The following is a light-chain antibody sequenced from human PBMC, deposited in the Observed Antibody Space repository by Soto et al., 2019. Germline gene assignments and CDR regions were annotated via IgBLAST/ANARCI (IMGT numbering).Light chain of an antibody. J-gene: IGLJ2*01. CDR2: DVS. CDR1: SSDVGGYNY. CDR3: CSYAGSYTFVV. Sequence: QSVLTQPRSVSGSHGQSVTISCTGTSSDVGGYNYVSWYQQHPGKAPKLMIYDVSKRPSGVPDRFSGSKSGNTASLTISGLQAEDEADYYCCSYAGSYTFVVFGGGTKLTVL. V-gene: IGLV2-11*01.